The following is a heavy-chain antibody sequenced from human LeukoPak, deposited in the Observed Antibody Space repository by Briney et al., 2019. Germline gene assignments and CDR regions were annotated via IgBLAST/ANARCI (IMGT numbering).Heavy chain of an antibody. CDR2: IYYNGIT. J-gene: IGHJ6*03. V-gene: IGHV4-39*01. CDR3: GRHSIAARGYYYMDV. CDR1: GGSISSGSYY. Sequence: PSETLSLTCTVSGGSISSGSYYWGWIRQPPGTGLEWIGNIYYNGITNYNPSLKSRVTISVDTSKNQFSLKLSSVTAADTAVFYCGRHSIAARGYYYMDVWGKGTTVTVSS. D-gene: IGHD6-6*01.